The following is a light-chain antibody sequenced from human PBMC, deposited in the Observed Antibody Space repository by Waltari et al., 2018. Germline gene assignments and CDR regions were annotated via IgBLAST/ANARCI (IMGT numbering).Light chain of an antibody. V-gene: IGKV1-5*03. J-gene: IGKJ1*01. Sequence: DIQMTQSPSTLSASVGDRVTITCRASQSISNWLAWYQQKPGKAPKLVISKASSLESGVPSRFSGSGSGTEFTLTINSLQPDDFATYYCQHYNNYPWTFGQGTKVEIK. CDR1: QSISNW. CDR2: KAS. CDR3: QHYNNYPWT.